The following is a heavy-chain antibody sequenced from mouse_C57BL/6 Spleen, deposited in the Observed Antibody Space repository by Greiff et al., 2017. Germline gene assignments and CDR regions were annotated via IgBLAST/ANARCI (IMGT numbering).Heavy chain of an antibody. D-gene: IGHD3-1*01. CDR2: ISSGSSTI. V-gene: IGHV5-17*01. CDR1: GFTFSDYG. Sequence: EVMLVESGGGLVKPGGSLKLSCAASGFTFSDYGMHWVRQAPEKGLEWVAYISSGSSTIYYADTVKGRFTISRDNAKNTLFLQMTSLRSEDTAMYYCARPHRESYYAMDYWGQGTSVTVSS. J-gene: IGHJ4*01. CDR3: ARPHRESYYAMDY.